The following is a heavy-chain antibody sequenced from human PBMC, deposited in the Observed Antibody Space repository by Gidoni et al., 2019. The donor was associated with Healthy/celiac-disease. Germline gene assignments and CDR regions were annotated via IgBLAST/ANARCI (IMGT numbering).Heavy chain of an antibody. CDR2: ISAYNGNT. Sequence: QVQLVQSGAEVKKPGASVKVSCKASGYTLSIYGISWVRQAPGQGLEWMGWISAYNGNTNYAQKLQGRVTMTTDTSTSTAYMELRSLRSDDTAVYYCARSTLPYDDCSGGSCSLVTYYYGMDVWGQGTTVTVSS. CDR3: ARSTLPYDDCSGGSCSLVTYYYGMDV. V-gene: IGHV1-18*04. J-gene: IGHJ6*02. CDR1: GYTLSIYG. D-gene: IGHD2-15*01.